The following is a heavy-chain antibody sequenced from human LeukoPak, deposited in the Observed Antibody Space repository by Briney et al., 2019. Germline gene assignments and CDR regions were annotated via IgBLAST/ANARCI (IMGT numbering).Heavy chain of an antibody. CDR1: GYTFTGYW. J-gene: IGHJ3*02. CDR2: INPNSGGT. Sequence: ASVKVSCKASGYTFTGYWLHWVRQAPGQGLEWMGRINPNSGGTNYAQKFQGRVTITRDTSISTAYMELSRLRSDDTAVYYCAREWSDAFDIWGQGTMVTVSS. V-gene: IGHV1-2*06. CDR3: AREWSDAFDI. D-gene: IGHD2-15*01.